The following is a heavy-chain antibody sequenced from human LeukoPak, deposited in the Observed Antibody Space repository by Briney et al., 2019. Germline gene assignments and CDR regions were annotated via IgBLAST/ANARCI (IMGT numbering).Heavy chain of an antibody. J-gene: IGHJ3*02. CDR1: GFTFSSYS. CDR3: ARGGDIVVYEALGDAFDI. Sequence: AGGSLRLSCAVSGFTFSSYSMNWVRQAPGKGLEWVSYVSSSSSTIYYADSVKGRFTISRDNAKNSLYLQMNSLRAEDTAVYYCARGGDIVVYEALGDAFDIWGQGTMVTVSS. V-gene: IGHV3-48*01. D-gene: IGHD2-2*01. CDR2: VSSSSSTI.